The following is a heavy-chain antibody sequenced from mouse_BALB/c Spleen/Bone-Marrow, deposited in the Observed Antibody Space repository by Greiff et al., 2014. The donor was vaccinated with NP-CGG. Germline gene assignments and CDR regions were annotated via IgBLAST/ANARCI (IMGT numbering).Heavy chain of an antibody. CDR1: GYTFTSYY. CDR2: INPSNGGT. D-gene: IGHD2-1*01. J-gene: IGHJ1*01. Sequence: QVQLQQSGAELVKPGASVKLSCKASGYTFTSYYMYWVKQRPGQGLEWIGEINPSNGGTNFNEKFKSKATLTVDKSSSTAYMQLGSLTSEDSAVYYCTRSYYGNYFDVWGAGTTVTVSS. V-gene: IGHV1S81*02. CDR3: TRSYYGNYFDV.